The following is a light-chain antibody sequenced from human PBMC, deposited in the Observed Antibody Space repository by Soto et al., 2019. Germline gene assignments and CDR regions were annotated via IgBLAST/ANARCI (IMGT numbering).Light chain of an antibody. J-gene: IGKJ1*01. Sequence: DFQMTQSPSSLYASVGDRVIITCRASQSISNYLNWYQQEPGKAPKLLIYSASTLQGGVPSRFSGGGSGTHFTLTISSLQPEDFATYFCQQSYKKRTFGQGTKVEIK. CDR2: SAS. CDR1: QSISNY. V-gene: IGKV1-39*01. CDR3: QQSYKKRT.